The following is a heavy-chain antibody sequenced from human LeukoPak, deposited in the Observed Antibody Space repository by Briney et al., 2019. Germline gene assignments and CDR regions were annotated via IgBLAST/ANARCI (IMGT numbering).Heavy chain of an antibody. CDR1: GFAFSSYA. V-gene: IGHV3-23*01. D-gene: IGHD3-22*01. Sequence: GGSLRLSCAASGFAFSSYAMSWVRQAPGKGLEWVSAISGSGGSTYYADSVKGRFTISRDNSKNTLYLQMNSLRAEDTAVYYCAKDRIITTITDWGQGTLVTVSS. CDR3: AKDRIITTITD. CDR2: ISGSGGST. J-gene: IGHJ4*02.